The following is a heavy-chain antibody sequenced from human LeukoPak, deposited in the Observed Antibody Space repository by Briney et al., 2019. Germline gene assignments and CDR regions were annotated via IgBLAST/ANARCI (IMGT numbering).Heavy chain of an antibody. CDR2: ISYDGSNK. V-gene: IGHV3-30-3*01. CDR3: ASPEGSGWWADYYYYGMDV. CDR1: GFTFSSYA. J-gene: IGHJ6*02. Sequence: QPGGSLRLSCAASGFTFSSYAMHWVRQAPGKGLEWVAVISYDGSNKYYADSVKGRFTISRDNSKNTLYLQMNSLRAEDTAVYYCASPEGSGWWADYYYYGMDVWGQGTTVTVSS. D-gene: IGHD6-19*01.